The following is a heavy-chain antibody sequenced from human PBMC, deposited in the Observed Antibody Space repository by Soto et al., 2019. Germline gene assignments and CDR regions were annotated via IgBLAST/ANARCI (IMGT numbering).Heavy chain of an antibody. D-gene: IGHD6-13*01. CDR2: INPSGGST. V-gene: IGHV1-46*03. CDR3: ARRTAAGRTVHYYYYMDV. J-gene: IGHJ6*03. Sequence: ASVKVSCKASGYTFTSYYMHWVRQAPGQGLEWMGIINPSGGSTSYAQKFQGRVTMTRDTSTSTVYMELSSLRSEDTAVYYCARRTAAGRTVHYYYYMDVWGKGTTVTVSS. CDR1: GYTFTSYY.